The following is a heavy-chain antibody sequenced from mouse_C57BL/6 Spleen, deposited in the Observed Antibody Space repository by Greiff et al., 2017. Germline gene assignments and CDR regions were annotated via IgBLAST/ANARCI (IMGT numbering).Heavy chain of an antibody. J-gene: IGHJ4*01. CDR3: ARTGTEGHYAMDY. V-gene: IGHV1-82*01. CDR2: IYPGDGDT. CDR1: GYAFSSSW. D-gene: IGHD4-1*01. Sequence: QVQLQQSGPELVKPGASVKISCKASGYAFSSSWMNWVKQRPGKGLEWIGRIYPGDGDTNYNGKFKGKATLTADKSSSTAYMQLSSLTSEDSAVXFGARTGTEGHYAMDYWGQGTSVTVSS.